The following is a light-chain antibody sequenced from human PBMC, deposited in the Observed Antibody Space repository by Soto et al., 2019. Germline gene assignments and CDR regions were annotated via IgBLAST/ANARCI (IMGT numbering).Light chain of an antibody. Sequence: IVLTLSPATLSVTPEERVILSCRASQSVDISLAWYQQKPGQAPRLLIYGASTRATDMPGTFSGRGSGTEFTLTITSLRPEDFGVYYCQQYRAWPRTFGQGAKVDIK. CDR3: QQYRAWPRT. CDR1: QSVDIS. CDR2: GAS. V-gene: IGKV3-15*01. J-gene: IGKJ1*01.